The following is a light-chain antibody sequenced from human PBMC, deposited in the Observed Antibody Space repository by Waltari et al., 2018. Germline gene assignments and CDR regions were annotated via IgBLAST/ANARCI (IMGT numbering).Light chain of an antibody. CDR3: QQRGSWPPIT. CDR1: NSVSTF. Sequence: EVVLTQSPAPLSLSPGERATLSCRASNSVSTFLAWYQQKPGQAPRLLIYDASHRAASMPARFRGAGSGTAFTLTISSLESEDFAVYYCQQRGSWPPITFGQGTRLEIK. CDR2: DAS. J-gene: IGKJ5*01. V-gene: IGKV3-11*01.